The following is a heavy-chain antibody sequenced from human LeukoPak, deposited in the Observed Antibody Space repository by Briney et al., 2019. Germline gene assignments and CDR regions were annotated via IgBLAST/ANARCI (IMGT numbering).Heavy chain of an antibody. CDR3: ARDLGARFGERGKNWFDP. V-gene: IGHV1-18*01. J-gene: IGHJ5*02. Sequence: ASVKVSCKASGYTFTSYGISWVRQAPGQGLEWMGWISAYNGNTNYAQKLQGRVTMTTDTSTSTAYMELRSLRSDDTAVYYCARDLGARFGERGKNWFDPWGQGTLVTVSS. D-gene: IGHD3-10*01. CDR1: GYTFTSYG. CDR2: ISAYNGNT.